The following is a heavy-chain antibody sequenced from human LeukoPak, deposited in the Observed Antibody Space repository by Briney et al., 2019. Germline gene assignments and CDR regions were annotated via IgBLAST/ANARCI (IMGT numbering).Heavy chain of an antibody. V-gene: IGHV3-21*01. J-gene: IGHJ6*04. CDR2: ISSSSSYI. D-gene: IGHD4-17*01. CDR1: GFTFSSYS. Sequence: PGGSLRLSCAASGFTFSSYSMNWVRQAPGKGLEWVSSISSSSSYIYYADSVKGRFTISRDNAKNSLYLQMNSLRAEDTAVYYCARAYYGDGRGYYYGMDVWGKGTTVTVSS. CDR3: ARAYYGDGRGYYYGMDV.